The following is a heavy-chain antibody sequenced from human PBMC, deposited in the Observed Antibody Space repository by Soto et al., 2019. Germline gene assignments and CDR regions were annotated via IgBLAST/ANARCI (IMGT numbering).Heavy chain of an antibody. Sequence: QVLLVQSGAAVKKPGSSVKVSCKLSGATFSSYAMSWVRQAPGQGLEWIGGIIPFFGTPNYAQKFQGRVTITADTSTATSYMELSSLRSDDTAVYYCARDKGAYYSHLVYWGQGTLVTVSS. CDR3: ARDKGAYYSHLVY. V-gene: IGHV1-69*06. J-gene: IGHJ4*02. CDR1: GATFSSYA. CDR2: IIPFFGTP. D-gene: IGHD3-22*01.